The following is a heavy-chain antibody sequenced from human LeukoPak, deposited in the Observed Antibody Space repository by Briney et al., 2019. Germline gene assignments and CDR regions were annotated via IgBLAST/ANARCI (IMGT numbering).Heavy chain of an antibody. CDR3: ARETSQKGAHYMDV. CDR2: IYYSGST. V-gene: IGHV4-59*01. CDR1: GGSISSYY. Sequence: SETLSLTCTVSGGSISSYYWSWIRQRPGKGLERIGYIYYSGSTNYNPSLKSRVTISVDTSKNQFSLKLSSLTAADTAVYYCARETSQKGAHYMDVWGKGTTVTISS. J-gene: IGHJ6*03. D-gene: IGHD3-16*01.